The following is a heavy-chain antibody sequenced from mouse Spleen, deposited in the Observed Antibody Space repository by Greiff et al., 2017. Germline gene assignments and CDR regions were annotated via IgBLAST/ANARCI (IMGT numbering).Heavy chain of an antibody. Sequence: VQLQQPGAELVKPGASVKLSCKASGYTFTSYWMHWVKQRPGRGLEWIGRIDPNSGGTKYNEKFKSKATLTVDKPSSTAYMQLSSLTSEDSAVYCCAREEGITTAEVFDYWGQGTTLTVSS. CDR2: IDPNSGGT. V-gene: IGHV1-72*01. D-gene: IGHD1-2*01. CDR3: AREEGITTAEVFDY. J-gene: IGHJ2*01. CDR1: GYTFTSYW.